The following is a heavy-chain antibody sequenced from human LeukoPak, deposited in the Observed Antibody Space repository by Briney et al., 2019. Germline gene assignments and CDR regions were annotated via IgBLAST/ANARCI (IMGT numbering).Heavy chain of an antibody. CDR2: ISGGAHST. Sequence: SGGSLRLSCVASEFTSNNYAMNWVRQAPGKGLEWVAAISGGAHSTYHADSVRGRFTISRDNSKNTLYLQMNSLRVDDTAVYHCAKGLSASGRFNAFDIWGQGTMVTVSS. CDR3: AKGLSASGRFNAFDI. D-gene: IGHD3-3*01. V-gene: IGHV3-23*01. J-gene: IGHJ3*02. CDR1: EFTSNNYA.